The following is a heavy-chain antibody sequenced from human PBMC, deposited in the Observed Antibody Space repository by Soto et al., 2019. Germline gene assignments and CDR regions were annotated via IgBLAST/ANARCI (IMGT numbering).Heavy chain of an antibody. D-gene: IGHD6-13*01. Sequence: PSETLSLTCTVSGGSISSSSYYWGWIRQPPGKGLEWIGSIYYSGSTYYNPSLKSRVTISVDTSKNQFSLKLSSVTAADTAVYYCAAPKGWYSSSPFDYSGQGTLVTVSS. CDR3: AAPKGWYSSSPFDY. CDR1: GGSISSSSYY. CDR2: IYYSGST. V-gene: IGHV4-39*01. J-gene: IGHJ4*02.